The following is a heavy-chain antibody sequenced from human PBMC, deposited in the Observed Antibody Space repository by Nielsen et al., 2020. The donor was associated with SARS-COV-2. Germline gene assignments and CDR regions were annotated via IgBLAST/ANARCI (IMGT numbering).Heavy chain of an antibody. J-gene: IGHJ4*01. V-gene: IGHV3-21*01. CDR2: ISSTGTYI. Sequence: GESLKISCAASGFTFSSVNWVRQAPGKGLEWVASISSTGTYIYYADPVKGRFTIFRDNPKNSMYLEMNSLRAEDTAVYYCARVYYDYVWGSYRFDYWGQGTLVTVSS. CDR1: GFTFSSV. D-gene: IGHD3-16*02. CDR3: ARVYYDYVWGSYRFDY.